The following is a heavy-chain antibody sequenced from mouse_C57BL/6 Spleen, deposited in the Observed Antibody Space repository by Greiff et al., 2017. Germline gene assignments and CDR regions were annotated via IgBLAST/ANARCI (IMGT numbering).Heavy chain of an antibody. CDR1: GYTFTDYE. D-gene: IGHD4-1*01. CDR2: IDPETGGT. J-gene: IGHJ2*01. Sequence: QVQLQQSGAELVRPGASVTLSCKASGYTFTDYEMHWVKQTPVHGLEWIGAIDPETGGTAYNQKFKGKAILTADKSSSTAYMELRSLTSEDSAVYYCTGVGRKGFDYWGQGTTLTVSS. CDR3: TGVGRKGFDY. V-gene: IGHV1-15*01.